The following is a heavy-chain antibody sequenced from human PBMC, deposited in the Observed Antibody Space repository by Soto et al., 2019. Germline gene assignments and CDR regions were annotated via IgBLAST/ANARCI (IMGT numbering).Heavy chain of an antibody. Sequence: GGSLRLSCSASGFSFSSYAMGWVRQAPGKGLEWVSTISASGVSTYHADSVQGRFTVSRDNSKNTLYLQMNSLRVEDTAVYYCARDPRLQAGTAGQQLATQAIYYWGQGTLVTVSS. CDR3: ARDPRLQAGTAGQQLATQAIYY. CDR1: GFSFSSYA. CDR2: ISASGVST. V-gene: IGHV3-23*01. J-gene: IGHJ4*02. D-gene: IGHD6-13*01.